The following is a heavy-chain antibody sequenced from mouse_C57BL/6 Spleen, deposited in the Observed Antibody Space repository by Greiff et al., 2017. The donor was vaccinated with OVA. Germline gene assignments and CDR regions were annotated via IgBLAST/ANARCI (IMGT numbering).Heavy chain of an antibody. V-gene: IGHV1-82*01. CDR2: IYPGDGDT. D-gene: IGHD2-3*01. Sequence: QVQLQQSGPELVKPGASVKISCKASGYAFSSSWMNWVKQRPGKGLEWIGRIYPGDGDTNYNGKFKGKATLTADKSSSTAYMQLSSLTSEDSAVYFCARDGYGYFDYWGQGTTLTVSS. CDR1: GYAFSSSW. CDR3: ARDGYGYFDY. J-gene: IGHJ2*01.